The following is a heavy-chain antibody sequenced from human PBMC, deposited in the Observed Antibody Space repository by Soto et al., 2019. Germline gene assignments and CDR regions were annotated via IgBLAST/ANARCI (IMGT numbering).Heavy chain of an antibody. CDR2: IYWDDEK. J-gene: IGHJ5*01. V-gene: IGHV2-5*02. Sequence: QITLKESGPTLVKATQTLTLTCSFSGFSLRNTEESVSWIRQPPGKALEWFGFIYWDDEKRYSASVKSSLTTTKDIFKNHVFLMMTNLDPIDSGTYSCAYRRYTYNDLDCFASWGQGTLVTVSS. CDR3: AYRRYTYNDLDCFAS. CDR1: GFSLRNTEES. D-gene: IGHD3-16*01.